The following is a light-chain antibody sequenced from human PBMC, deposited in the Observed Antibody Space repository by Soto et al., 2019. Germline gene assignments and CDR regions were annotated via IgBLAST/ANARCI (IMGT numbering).Light chain of an antibody. J-gene: IGKJ1*01. CDR1: QGIRND. CDR3: QQYNRYSWT. CDR2: EAS. Sequence: IKMNQSPSSLSASVGDRVTITCRASQGIRNDLGWYQQRPGKAPNLLIYEASKLETGVPSRFGGSGSGTEFTLTISSLQPDDFATYYCQQYNRYSWTFGQGTKVDI. V-gene: IGKV1-5*03.